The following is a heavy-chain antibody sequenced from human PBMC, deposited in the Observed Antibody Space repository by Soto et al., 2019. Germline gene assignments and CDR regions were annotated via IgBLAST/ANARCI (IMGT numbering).Heavy chain of an antibody. Sequence: GESLKISCAASGFTFSSYAMSWVRQAPGKGLEWVSAISGSGGSTYYADSVKGRLTISRDNSKNTLYLQMNSLRAEDTAVYYCAKEGGVTIFGVVIPAAPYWGQGTLVTVSS. V-gene: IGHV3-23*01. CDR2: ISGSGGST. CDR1: GFTFSSYA. D-gene: IGHD3-3*01. CDR3: AKEGGVTIFGVVIPAAPY. J-gene: IGHJ4*02.